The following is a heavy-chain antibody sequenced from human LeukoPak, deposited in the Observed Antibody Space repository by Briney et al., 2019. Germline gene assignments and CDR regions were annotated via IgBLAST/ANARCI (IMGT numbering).Heavy chain of an antibody. CDR1: GFTFSSYA. D-gene: IGHD1-20*01. V-gene: IGHV3-23*01. CDR3: AKDHQYNWNQEGAPDY. J-gene: IGHJ4*02. Sequence: PGGSLRLSCAASGFTFSSYAMSWVRQASGKGLEWVSGISGGGNTYYTDSVKGRFTISRDNSKNTLYLQMSSLRAEDTATYFCAKDHQYNWNQEGAPDYWGQGTLVSVSS. CDR2: ISGGGNT.